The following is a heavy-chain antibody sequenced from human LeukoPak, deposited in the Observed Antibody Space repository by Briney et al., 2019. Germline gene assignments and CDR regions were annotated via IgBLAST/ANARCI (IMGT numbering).Heavy chain of an antibody. CDR3: AREVGYYYFDY. D-gene: IGHD1-26*01. J-gene: IGHJ4*02. CDR2: IKRDGSEK. CDR1: GFTFSSYW. Sequence: GGSLRLSCAASGFTFSSYWMSWVRQAPGKGLEWVANIKRDGSEKYYVDSVKGRFTISRDNAKNSLYLQMNSLRAEDTAVYYCAREVGYYYFDYWGQGTLVTVSS. V-gene: IGHV3-7*01.